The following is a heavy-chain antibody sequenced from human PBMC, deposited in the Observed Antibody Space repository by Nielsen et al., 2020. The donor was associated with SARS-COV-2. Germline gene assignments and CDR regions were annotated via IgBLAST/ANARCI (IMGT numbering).Heavy chain of an antibody. CDR1: GFTFDDYA. CDR3: AKGRDYGGPSFFDS. Sequence: GGSLRLSCAASGFTFDDYAMHWVRQAPGKGLEWVSGISWNSGSIGYADSVKGRFTISRDNAKNSLYRQMNSLRAEDTALYYCAKGRDYGGPSFFDSWGQGTLVTVSS. D-gene: IGHD4-23*01. J-gene: IGHJ4*02. CDR2: ISWNSGSI. V-gene: IGHV3-9*01.